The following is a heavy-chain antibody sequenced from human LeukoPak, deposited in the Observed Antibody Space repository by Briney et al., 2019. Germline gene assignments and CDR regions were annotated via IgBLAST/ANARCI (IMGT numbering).Heavy chain of an antibody. CDR2: IIPIFGTA. Sequence: VKVSCKASGGTFSSYAISWVRQAPGQGLEWMGRIIPIFGTANYAQKFQGRVTITTDESTSTAYMELSSLRSEDTAVYYCVRDPSWYFDYWGQGTLVTVSP. V-gene: IGHV1-69*13. CDR3: VRDPSWYFDY. J-gene: IGHJ4*02. CDR1: GGTFSSYA.